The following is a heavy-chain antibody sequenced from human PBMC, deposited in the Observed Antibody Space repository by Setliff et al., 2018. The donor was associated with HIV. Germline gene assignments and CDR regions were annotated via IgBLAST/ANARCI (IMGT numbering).Heavy chain of an antibody. J-gene: IGHJ5*02. CDR3: ARYFYASSSSAIDA. CDR2: ISWNGGST. D-gene: IGHD3-16*01. V-gene: IGHV3-20*04. CDR1: GFTFDDYG. Sequence: GGSLRLSCEASGFTFDDYGMSWVRQAPGTGLEWVSGISWNGGSTSIYYRDSVKGRFTISRDNAANSLYLQMNSLRVEDTAIYFCARYFYASSSSAIDAWGQGMPVTVSS.